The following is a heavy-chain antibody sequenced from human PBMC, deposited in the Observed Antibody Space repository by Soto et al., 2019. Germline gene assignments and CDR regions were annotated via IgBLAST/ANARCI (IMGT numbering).Heavy chain of an antibody. CDR2: ISRSGGTT. Sequence: GGSLRLSCAASGFTFSTYAMSWVRQAPGKGLEWVSSISRSGGTTYYADSVKGRFTFSRDNSKNTLYLHMNSLRVEDTAVYYCAKELKPVTTFFSYFDECGQGTLVTVSS. V-gene: IGHV3-23*01. J-gene: IGHJ4*02. D-gene: IGHD4-17*01. CDR3: AKELKPVTTFFSYFDE. CDR1: GFTFSTYA.